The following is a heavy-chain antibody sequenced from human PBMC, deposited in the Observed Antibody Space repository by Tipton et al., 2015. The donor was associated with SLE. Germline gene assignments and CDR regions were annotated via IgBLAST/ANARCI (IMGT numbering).Heavy chain of an antibody. V-gene: IGHV3-21*01. Sequence: SLRLSCAASGFTFSSYSMNWVRQAPGKGLEWVSSISSSSSYIYYADSVKGRFTISRDNAKNSLYLQMNSLRAEDTAVYYCARAGVGIAAGVDYWGQGTLVTVSS. CDR2: ISSSSSYI. J-gene: IGHJ4*02. CDR3: ARAGVGIAAGVDY. D-gene: IGHD6-13*01. CDR1: GFTFSSYS.